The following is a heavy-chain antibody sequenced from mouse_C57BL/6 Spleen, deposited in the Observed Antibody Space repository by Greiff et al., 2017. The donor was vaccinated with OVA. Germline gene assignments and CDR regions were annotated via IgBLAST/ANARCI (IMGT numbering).Heavy chain of an antibody. J-gene: IGHJ3*01. CDR1: GYTFTDYE. CDR3: TQYYGSNLFAY. Sequence: QVQLQQSGAELVRPGASVTLSCKASGYTFTDYEMNWVKQTPVHGLEWIGAIDPENGGTAYNQKFKGKAILTADKSSSTAYLELRSLTSEDSAVDYFTQYYGSNLFAYWGQGTLVTVSS. V-gene: IGHV1-15*01. CDR2: IDPENGGT. D-gene: IGHD1-1*01.